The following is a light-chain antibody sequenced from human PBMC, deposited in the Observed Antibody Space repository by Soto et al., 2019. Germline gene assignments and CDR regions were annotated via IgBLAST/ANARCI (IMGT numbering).Light chain of an antibody. V-gene: IGKV3-15*01. CDR2: GAS. CDR1: QSLGTN. Sequence: EIVMTQSPATLSVSPGERATLSCRASQSLGTNLAWFQQKPGQAPRLLIHGASTRATGIPARFSGSGSGTAFTLTISSLQSEDFAVYYCQQYNMWPRTFGQGTKVDFK. J-gene: IGKJ1*01. CDR3: QQYNMWPRT.